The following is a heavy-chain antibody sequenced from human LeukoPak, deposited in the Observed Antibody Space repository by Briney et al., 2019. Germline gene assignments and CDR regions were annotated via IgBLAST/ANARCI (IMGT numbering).Heavy chain of an antibody. V-gene: IGHV1-3*01. Sequence: ASVKVSRKASGYIFTSYAMHWVRQAPGQRLEWMGWINAGNGNTKYSQRFQGRVTITRDTSASTAYMELSSLRSEDTAVYYCARALDGYFYGMDVWGQGTTVTISS. CDR2: INAGNGNT. D-gene: IGHD1-1*01. J-gene: IGHJ6*02. CDR3: ARALDGYFYGMDV. CDR1: GYIFTSYA.